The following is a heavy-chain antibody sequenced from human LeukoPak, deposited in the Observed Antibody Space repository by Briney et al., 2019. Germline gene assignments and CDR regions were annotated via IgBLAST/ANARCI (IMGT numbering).Heavy chain of an antibody. V-gene: IGHV6-1*01. CDR2: TYYGSNWYN. Sequence: SQTLSLTFAISGDSVSSDSSAWNWIRQSPSRGLEWLGRTYYGSNWYNDYAVSVRSRITVNPDTSKNQFSLQLTSVTPEDTAVYYCARQYGSSTYYHGLDVWGQGTTVTVSS. CDR3: ARQYGSSTYYHGLDV. J-gene: IGHJ6*02. CDR1: GDSVSSDSSA. D-gene: IGHD6-6*01.